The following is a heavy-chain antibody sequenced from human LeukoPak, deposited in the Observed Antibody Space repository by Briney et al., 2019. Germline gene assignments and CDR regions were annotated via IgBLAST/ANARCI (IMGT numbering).Heavy chain of an antibody. CDR3: TRDLGWLLYEV. CDR2: ITGSGGTT. D-gene: IGHD5-12*01. CDR1: GFTFSSHG. V-gene: IGHV3-23*01. Sequence: GGSLRLSCAASGFTFSSHGMNWVRQAPGKGLEWVSAITGSGGTTYYADSVKGRFTVSRDNSKNTLYLQLNSLRADDTAIYYCTRDLGWLLYEVWGQGTRVTVSS. J-gene: IGHJ4*02.